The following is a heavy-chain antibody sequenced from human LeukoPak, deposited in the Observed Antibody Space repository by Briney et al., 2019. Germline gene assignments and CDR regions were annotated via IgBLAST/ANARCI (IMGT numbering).Heavy chain of an antibody. V-gene: IGHV3-21*01. D-gene: IGHD3-10*02. CDR2: ITSGSSYI. Sequence: GGSLRLSCAASGFTFSRYNMNWVRQAPGKGLEWVSSITSGSSYIYYADSVKGRFTISRDNAKNSLYLQMNSLRAEDTAVYYCAELGITMIGGVWGKGTTVTISS. CDR1: GFTFSRYN. CDR3: AELGITMIGGV. J-gene: IGHJ6*04.